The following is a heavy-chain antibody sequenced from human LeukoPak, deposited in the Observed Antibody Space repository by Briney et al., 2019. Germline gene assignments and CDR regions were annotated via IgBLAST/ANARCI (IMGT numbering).Heavy chain of an antibody. CDR1: GFTFSSYW. CDR3: ATFSGYYYYFDY. V-gene: IGHV3-7*01. CDR2: IKQDGSGK. J-gene: IGHJ4*02. Sequence: GGSLRLSCATSGFTFSSYWMSWVRQAPGKGLEWVANIKQDGSGKYYVDSVKGRFTISRDNAKNSLYLQMNSLRAEDTAVYYCATFSGYYYYFDYWGQGTLVTVSS. D-gene: IGHD3-22*01.